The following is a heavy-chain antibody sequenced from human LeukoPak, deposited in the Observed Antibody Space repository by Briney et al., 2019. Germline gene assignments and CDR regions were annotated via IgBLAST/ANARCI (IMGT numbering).Heavy chain of an antibody. Sequence: ASVKVSCKASGFMFTNFDINCVRQASGLGLEWMGWMDPNTGHTGYAQRFQGRVTLTRDTATSTAYMELRGLRSDDTAVYYCVRDGEGVGISVNYWFDPWGQGTLVTVSS. J-gene: IGHJ5*02. CDR1: GFMFTNFD. D-gene: IGHD3-10*01. CDR3: VRDGEGVGISVNYWFDP. CDR2: MDPNTGHT. V-gene: IGHV1-8*02.